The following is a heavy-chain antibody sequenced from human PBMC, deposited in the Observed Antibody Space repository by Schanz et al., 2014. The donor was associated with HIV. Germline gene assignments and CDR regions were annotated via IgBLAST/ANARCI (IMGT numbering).Heavy chain of an antibody. CDR2: ISGGSGST. Sequence: EVQLLESGGGLVQPGGSLRLSCAASTFTFNNYDMGWVRQAPGKGLEWVSSISGGSGSTFYADSVKGRFTISRVNSKNTLYLQMNSLRAEDTAVYYCARDRMTANWKNDMDVWGQGTTVTVSS. CDR3: ARDRMTANWKNDMDV. D-gene: IGHD2-21*02. V-gene: IGHV3-23*01. CDR1: TFTFNNYD. J-gene: IGHJ6*02.